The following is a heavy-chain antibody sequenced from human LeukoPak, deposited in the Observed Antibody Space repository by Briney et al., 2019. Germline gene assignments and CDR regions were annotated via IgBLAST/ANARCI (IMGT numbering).Heavy chain of an antibody. CDR1: GFTFSNYW. CDR3: AKDPLGYCTSATCRYLDY. D-gene: IGHD2-2*01. J-gene: IGHJ4*02. CDR2: INQHGSDK. Sequence: GGSLRLSCAASGFTFSNYWMTWVRQAPGKGLEWVANINQHGSDKYYVDSVKGRFTISRDDSKNTLYLQMDSLRAEDTAVYYCAKDPLGYCTSATCRYLDYWGQGTLVTVSS. V-gene: IGHV3-7*01.